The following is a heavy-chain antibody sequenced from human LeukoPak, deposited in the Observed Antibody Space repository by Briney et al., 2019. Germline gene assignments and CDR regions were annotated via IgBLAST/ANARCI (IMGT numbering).Heavy chain of an antibody. CDR1: GFTFSSSW. J-gene: IGHJ2*01. CDR3: ARPHNNWRWYFDL. V-gene: IGHV3-7*03. CDR2: IKKDGTEK. Sequence: PGGSLRLSCAASGFTFSSSWMNWVRQSPGKGLEWVANIKKDGTEKYYVDSVKGRFTIFRDNAKNSLYLQMNSLRAEDTAVYYCARPHNNWRWYFDLWGRGTLVTVSS. D-gene: IGHD3-3*01.